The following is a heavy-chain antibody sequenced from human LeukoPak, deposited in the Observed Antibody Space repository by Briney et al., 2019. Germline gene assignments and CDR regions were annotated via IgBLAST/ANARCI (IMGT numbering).Heavy chain of an antibody. CDR1: GGSISSSSYC. CDR3: ARTAHYYDSSGYSY. V-gene: IGHV4-39*07. J-gene: IGHJ4*02. Sequence: SETLSLTCTVSGGSISSSSYCWGWIRQPPGKGLEWIGSVCYSGSTYYNPSLKSRVTISVDTSKNQFSLKLSSVTAADTAVYYCARTAHYYDSSGYSYWGQGTLVTVSS. D-gene: IGHD3-22*01. CDR2: VCYSGST.